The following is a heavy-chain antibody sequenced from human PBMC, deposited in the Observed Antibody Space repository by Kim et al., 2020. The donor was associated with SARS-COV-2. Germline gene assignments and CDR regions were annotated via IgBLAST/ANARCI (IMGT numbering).Heavy chain of an antibody. CDR3: ARPGIAVAGTEYFQH. CDR1: GGSISSSSYY. J-gene: IGHJ1*01. Sequence: SETLSLTCTVSGGSISSSSYYWGWIRQPPGKGLEWIGSIYYSGSTYYNPSLKSRVTISVDTSKNQFSLKLSSVTAADTAVYYCARPGIAVAGTEYFQHWGQGTLVTVSS. D-gene: IGHD6-19*01. V-gene: IGHV4-39*01. CDR2: IYYSGST.